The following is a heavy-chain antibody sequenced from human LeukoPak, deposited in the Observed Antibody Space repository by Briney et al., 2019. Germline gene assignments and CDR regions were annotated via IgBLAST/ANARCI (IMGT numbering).Heavy chain of an antibody. D-gene: IGHD2-8*01. CDR2: IYYSGST. V-gene: IGHV4-59*12. CDR1: GGSISNYY. CDR3: ARGLMTTGRSNFDY. Sequence: SETLSLTCTVSGGSISNYYWSWIRQPPGKGLEWIGYIYYSGSTYYNPSLRSRVTISVDTSKNQFSLNLNSVTAADTAVYYCARGLMTTGRSNFDYWGQGTLVTVSS. J-gene: IGHJ4*02.